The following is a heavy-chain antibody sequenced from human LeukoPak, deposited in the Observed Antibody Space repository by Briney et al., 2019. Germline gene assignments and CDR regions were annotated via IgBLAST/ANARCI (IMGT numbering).Heavy chain of an antibody. Sequence: SETLSLTCIVSGGSINKYCWNWIRQPAGKGLEWIGRIVSVGTSNYNPSLRGRVTMSVDTSKSHFSLEVTSMTAADTAMYYCARVCGSATNYRLCGFDVWGQGTVVTVSS. J-gene: IGHJ3*01. D-gene: IGHD3-10*01. CDR3: ARVCGSATNYRLCGFDV. CDR1: GGSINKYC. V-gene: IGHV4-4*07. CDR2: IVSVGTS.